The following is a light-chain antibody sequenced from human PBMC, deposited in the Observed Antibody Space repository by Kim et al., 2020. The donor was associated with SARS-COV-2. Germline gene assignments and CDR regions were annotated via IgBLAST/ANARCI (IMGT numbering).Light chain of an antibody. Sequence: PVKTFRVSCGGNSIGSKSVHWYQQKSGQAPVLVIYYDSDRPSGIPERFSGSNSGNTATLTISRVEAGDEADYYCQVWDSSSDHRVVFGGGTQLTVL. CDR1: SIGSKS. J-gene: IGLJ2*01. CDR2: YDS. V-gene: IGLV3-21*04. CDR3: QVWDSSSDHRVV.